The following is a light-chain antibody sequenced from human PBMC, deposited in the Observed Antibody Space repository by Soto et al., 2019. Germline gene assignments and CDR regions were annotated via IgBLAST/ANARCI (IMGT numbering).Light chain of an antibody. CDR2: GSS. Sequence: EVVLTQSPGTLSLSPGERATLSCRASQSVSNNYLAWYQQKPGQGPRLLIFGSSDRATGIPDRFSGSGSGTDFTLTISSLEPEDFAVYYCQQYGSPPPYTFGQRTKLEIK. V-gene: IGKV3-20*01. CDR1: QSVSNNY. J-gene: IGKJ2*01. CDR3: QQYGSPPPYT.